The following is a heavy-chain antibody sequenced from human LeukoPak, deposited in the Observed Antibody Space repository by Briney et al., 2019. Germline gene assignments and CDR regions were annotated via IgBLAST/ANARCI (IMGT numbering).Heavy chain of an antibody. D-gene: IGHD1-7*01. Sequence: GGSLRLSCAASGFTFNICAMSWVRQAPGKRLECVTSIGSTDIHYADSVKGRFTVSRDNSKNTLYLHLNSLRAEDSAVYYCAKDATPGNSIWDYFAFWGQGTVVTVSS. CDR2: IGSTDI. CDR1: GFTFNICA. J-gene: IGHJ4*02. V-gene: IGHV3-23*01. CDR3: AKDATPGNSIWDYFAF.